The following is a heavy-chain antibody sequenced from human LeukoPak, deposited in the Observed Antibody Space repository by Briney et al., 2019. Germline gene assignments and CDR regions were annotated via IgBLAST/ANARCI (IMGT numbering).Heavy chain of an antibody. J-gene: IGHJ3*02. CDR2: IIPIFGTA. CDR3: ARDAYVAHAFDI. CDR1: GGTFSSYA. V-gene: IGHV1-69*05. Sequence: SVKVSCKASGGTFSSYAISWVRQAPGQGLEWMGGIIPIFGTANYAQKFQGRVTITTDESTSTAYMELSSLRSEDTAVYYCARDAYVAHAFDIWAKGQWSPSLQ. D-gene: IGHD3-16*01.